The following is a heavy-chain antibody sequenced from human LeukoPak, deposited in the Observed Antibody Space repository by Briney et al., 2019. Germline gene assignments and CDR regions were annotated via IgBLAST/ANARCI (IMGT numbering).Heavy chain of an antibody. CDR3: AAVIDY. CDR2: INGDGSTT. CDR1: GFTFSSYW. Sequence: GGSLRLSCAASGFTFSSYWMHWVRQVPGKGLVWVSRINGDGSTTTYADSVKGRFTISRDNAKNTLYLQMNSLRAEDTAVYYCAAVIDYWGQGTLVTVSS. V-gene: IGHV3-74*01. J-gene: IGHJ4*02.